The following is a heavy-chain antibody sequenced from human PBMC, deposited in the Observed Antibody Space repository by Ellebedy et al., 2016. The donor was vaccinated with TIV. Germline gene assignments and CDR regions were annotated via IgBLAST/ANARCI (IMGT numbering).Heavy chain of an antibody. CDR2: ITRFGGDT. J-gene: IGHJ4*02. V-gene: IGHV3-43*01. CDR1: GFEFDGYS. CDR3: AKDHQGSIDY. Sequence: GESLKISXAASGFEFDGYSMHWVRQAPGKGLGWVSLITRFGGDTPYADSVKGRFTISRDNSRNLLYLQMNSLRPEDTAMYYCAKDHQGSIDYWGQGTLVTVSP.